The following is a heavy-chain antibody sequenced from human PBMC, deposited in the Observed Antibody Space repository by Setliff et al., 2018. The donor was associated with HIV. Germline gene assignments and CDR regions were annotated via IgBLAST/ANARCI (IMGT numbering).Heavy chain of an antibody. CDR1: GGSISSSTYY. V-gene: IGHV4-39*07. D-gene: IGHD6-19*01. CDR2: IYYSGGT. Sequence: PSETLSLTCTVSGGSISSSTYYWGWVRQPPGKGLEWIGTIYYSGGTYYNPSLKSRVTISVDTSKNQFSLKLSSVTAADTAVYYCARVAPKWLVHRNWFDPWGQGTLVTVSS. CDR3: ARVAPKWLVHRNWFDP. J-gene: IGHJ5*02.